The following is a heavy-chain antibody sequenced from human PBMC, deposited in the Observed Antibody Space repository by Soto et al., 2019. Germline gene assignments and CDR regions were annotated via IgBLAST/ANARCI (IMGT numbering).Heavy chain of an antibody. J-gene: IGHJ4*02. D-gene: IGHD7-27*01. CDR2: INAGYGNT. CDR1: GYTFGSYA. V-gene: IGHV1-3*01. Sequence: ASVKVSCKASGYTFGSYAMHWVRQAPGQRLEWMGWINAGYGNTKSSQKFQDRVTISRDTSASTAYMELTSLRSEDTAVYYCARDTGDGTFDFWGQGTLVTVSS. CDR3: ARDTGDGTFDF.